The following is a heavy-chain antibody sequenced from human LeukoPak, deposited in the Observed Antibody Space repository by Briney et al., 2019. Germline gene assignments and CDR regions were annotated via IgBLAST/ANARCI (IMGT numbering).Heavy chain of an antibody. V-gene: IGHV3-33*06. D-gene: IGHD1-14*01. CDR3: AKDQGPGSFGYYYYYMDV. CDR2: IWYSGTNK. Sequence: PGGSLRLSCAASGFTLSTYGMHWVRQAPGKGLEWVAIIWYSGTNKYYADSVRGRFSISRDNSKNTLYLHMSSLRVEDTAVYYCAKDQGPGSFGYYYYYMDVWGKGTTVTVSS. CDR1: GFTLSTYG. J-gene: IGHJ6*03.